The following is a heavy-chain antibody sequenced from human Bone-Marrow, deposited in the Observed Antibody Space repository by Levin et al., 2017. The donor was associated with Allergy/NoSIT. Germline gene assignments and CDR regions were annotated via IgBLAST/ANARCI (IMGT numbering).Heavy chain of an antibody. J-gene: IGHJ4*02. CDR1: GYTFINYG. CDR2: NNIASDDI. V-gene: IGHV1-18*01. Sequence: GGSLRLSCKASGYTFINYGITWVRQAPGQGLEWMGWNNIASDDINYVQKFQGRVNMRRDTSTSTAFLEMWGLTADDTAVYYCARVALAMGGTEFDFWGQGTLVSVSS. D-gene: IGHD1-14*01. CDR3: ARVALAMGGTEFDF.